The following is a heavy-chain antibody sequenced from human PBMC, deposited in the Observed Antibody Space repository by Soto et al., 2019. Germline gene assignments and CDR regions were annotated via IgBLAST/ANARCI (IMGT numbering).Heavy chain of an antibody. CDR2: LTGSGDDT. J-gene: IGHJ5*02. CDR1: GFSFSPYD. V-gene: IGHV3-23*01. D-gene: IGHD2-2*01. Sequence: GGSLRLSCVASGFSFSPYDMNWVRQAPGKGLEWVAGLTGSGDDTYYAGSVKGRFTISRVNSKNILYLQMNNLRVDDTALYYCVRERKGYFDPWGQGTLVTVSS. CDR3: VRERKGYFDP.